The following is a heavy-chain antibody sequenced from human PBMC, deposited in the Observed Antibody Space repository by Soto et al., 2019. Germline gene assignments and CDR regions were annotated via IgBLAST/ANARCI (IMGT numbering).Heavy chain of an antibody. J-gene: IGHJ4*02. CDR1: GGSVSSGSYY. D-gene: IGHD5-12*01. CDR2: IYYSGST. V-gene: IGHV4-61*01. Sequence: QVQLQESGPGLVKPSETLSLTCTVSGGSVSSGSYYWSWIRQPPGKGLEWIGYIYYSGSTNYNPSLKSRVTISVDTSKNHFSRKLSSVTAADTAVYYCARDGGWLQLGYWGQGTLVTVSS. CDR3: ARDGGWLQLGY.